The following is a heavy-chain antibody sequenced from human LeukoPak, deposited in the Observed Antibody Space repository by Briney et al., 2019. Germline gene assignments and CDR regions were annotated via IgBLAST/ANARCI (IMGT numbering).Heavy chain of an antibody. D-gene: IGHD3-10*01. V-gene: IGHV1-18*01. CDR3: ARGLRLLWFGELLPNYYYYYMDV. CDR1: GYTFTSYG. CDR2: ISAYNGNT. J-gene: IGHJ6*03. Sequence: ASVKVSCKASGYTFTSYGISWVRQAPGQGLEWMGWISAYNGNTNYAQKLQGRVTITRNTSISTAYMELSSLRSEDTAVYYCARGLRLLWFGELLPNYYYYYMDVWGKGTTVTVSS.